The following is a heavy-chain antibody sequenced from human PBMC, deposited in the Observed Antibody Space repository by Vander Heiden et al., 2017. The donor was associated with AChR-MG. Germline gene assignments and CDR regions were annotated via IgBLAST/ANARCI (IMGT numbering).Heavy chain of an antibody. CDR1: GGTFSSYA. V-gene: IGHV1-69*01. D-gene: IGHD2-2*01. CDR3: AIFTRPADSVLVQLYFDY. CDR2: IIPIFGTA. Sequence: QVQLVQSGAEVKKPGSSVKVSCKASGGTFSSYAISWVRQAPGQGLEWMGGIIPIFGTANYAQKFQGRVTITADESTSTAYMELSSLRSEDTAVYYCAIFTRPADSVLVQLYFDYWGQGTLVTVSS. J-gene: IGHJ4*02.